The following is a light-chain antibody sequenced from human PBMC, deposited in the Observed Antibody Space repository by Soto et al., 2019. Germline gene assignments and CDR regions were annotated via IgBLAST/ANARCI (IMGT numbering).Light chain of an antibody. J-gene: IGLJ1*01. CDR1: SSDVGGYNY. CDR2: DVS. Sequence: QSVLTQPRSVSGSPGQSVTISCTGTSSDVGGYNYVSWYQQHPGKAPKLMIYDVSKRPPGVPDRFSGSKSGNTASLTISGLQAEDVADYYCCSYVYTYHYVFGPATKVTVL. V-gene: IGLV2-11*01. CDR3: CSYVYTYHYV.